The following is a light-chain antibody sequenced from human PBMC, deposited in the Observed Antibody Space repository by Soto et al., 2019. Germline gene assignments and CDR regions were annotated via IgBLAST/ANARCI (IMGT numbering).Light chain of an antibody. Sequence: QAVVTQEPSLTVSPGGTVTLTCGSSTGAVTSVHYPYWFQQKPGQAPRTMMYETNNKHSWTPARFSGSLLGGKAALTLSGAQPEDEAEYYCLLFYSDIRGVFGGGTKLTVL. J-gene: IGLJ2*01. CDR1: TGAVTSVHY. CDR2: ETN. V-gene: IGLV7-46*01. CDR3: LLFYSDIRGV.